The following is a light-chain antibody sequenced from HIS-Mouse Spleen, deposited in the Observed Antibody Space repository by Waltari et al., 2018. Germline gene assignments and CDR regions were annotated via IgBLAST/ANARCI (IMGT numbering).Light chain of an antibody. J-gene: IGLJ3*02. Sequence: SYELTQPSSVSVSPGQTARITCSGDVLAKKYARWFQQKPGQAPVLVIYNDSERPSGIPERFSGSSSGTTVTLTISGAQVEDEADYYCYSAADNNRVFGGGTKLTVL. CDR2: NDS. V-gene: IGLV3-27*01. CDR3: YSAADNNRV. CDR1: VLAKKY.